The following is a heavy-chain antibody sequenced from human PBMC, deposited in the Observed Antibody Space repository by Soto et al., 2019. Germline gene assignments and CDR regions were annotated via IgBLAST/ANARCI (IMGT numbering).Heavy chain of an antibody. Sequence: EVQLVESGGGLVKPGGSLRLSCAASGFTFSNAWMSWVRQAPGKGLEWVGRIKSKTDGGTTDYAAPVKGRFTISRDDSKNTLYLQMNSLKTEDTAVYYCTTDPQQWLVPEDYWGQGTLVTVSS. CDR2: IKSKTDGGTT. J-gene: IGHJ4*02. V-gene: IGHV3-15*01. D-gene: IGHD6-19*01. CDR3: TTDPQQWLVPEDY. CDR1: GFTFSNAW.